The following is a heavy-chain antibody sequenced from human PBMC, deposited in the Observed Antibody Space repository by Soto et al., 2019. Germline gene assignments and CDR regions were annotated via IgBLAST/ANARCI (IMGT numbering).Heavy chain of an antibody. V-gene: IGHV1-2*04. CDR3: ARDLKPRVLTGDLACYDAFDI. CDR2: INPNSGGT. J-gene: IGHJ3*02. Sequence: ASVKVSCKASGYTFTGYYMHWVRQAPGQGLEWMGWINPNSGGTNYAQKFQGWVTMTRDTSISTAYMELSRLRSDDTAVYYWARDLKPRVLTGDLACYDAFDIWGQGTMVTVSS. D-gene: IGHD7-27*01. CDR1: GYTFTGYY.